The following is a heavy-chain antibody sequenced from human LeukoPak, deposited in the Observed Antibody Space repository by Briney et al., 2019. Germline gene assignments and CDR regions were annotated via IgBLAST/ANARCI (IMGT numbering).Heavy chain of an antibody. Sequence: GGSLRLSCAASGFTFSGSAMHWVRQASGKGLEWVGRIRSKANSYATAYAASVKGRFTISRDDSKNTAYPQMNSLKTEDTAVYYCTRPGIFYYGMDVWGQGTTVTVSS. CDR3: TRPGIFYYGMDV. V-gene: IGHV3-73*01. CDR1: GFTFSGSA. CDR2: IRSKANSYAT. J-gene: IGHJ6*02.